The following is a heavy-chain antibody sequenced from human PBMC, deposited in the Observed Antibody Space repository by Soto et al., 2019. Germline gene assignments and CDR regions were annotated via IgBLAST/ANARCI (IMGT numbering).Heavy chain of an antibody. J-gene: IGHJ4*02. D-gene: IGHD3-10*01. CDR1: GDSVSSNSAA. CDR3: ARNYYGSGSYYSSFDY. CDR2: TYYDSTWYT. Sequence: QSQTLSLTCAISGDSVSSNSAAWNWIRQSPSRGLEWLGRTYYDSTWYTDYAVSVKSRMTINADTSKNHFSLNLNSVTPEDTALYYCARNYYGSGSYYSSFDYWGQGALVTVSS. V-gene: IGHV6-1*01.